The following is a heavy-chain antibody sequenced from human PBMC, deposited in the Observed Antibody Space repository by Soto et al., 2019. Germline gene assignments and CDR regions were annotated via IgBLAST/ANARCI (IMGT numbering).Heavy chain of an antibody. CDR3: ARVEGPAARPED. Sequence: QMHLVQSGAEVKKPGASVKVSCKASGFSFSTYYVHWVRQAPGQGLEWMGRINPTGGGTIYAQRFQGRVTMTRDTSTSTVYMELSSLRSDDTAIYYCARVEGPAARPEDWGQGTLVTVSS. D-gene: IGHD6-6*01. V-gene: IGHV1-46*01. CDR2: INPTGGGT. J-gene: IGHJ4*02. CDR1: GFSFSTYY.